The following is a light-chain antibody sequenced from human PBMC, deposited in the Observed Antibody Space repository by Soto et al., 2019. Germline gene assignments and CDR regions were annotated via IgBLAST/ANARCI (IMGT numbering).Light chain of an antibody. J-gene: IGKJ2*01. CDR1: QSVSSN. CDR2: GAS. Sequence: EIVMTQSPATVSVSPGERATLSCRASQSVSSNLARYQQKPGQAPRLLIYGASTRATGIPARFSGSGSGTEFTLTISSLQSEDFAVYYCQQYNNWPPYTFGQGTKLEIK. CDR3: QQYNNWPPYT. V-gene: IGKV3-15*01.